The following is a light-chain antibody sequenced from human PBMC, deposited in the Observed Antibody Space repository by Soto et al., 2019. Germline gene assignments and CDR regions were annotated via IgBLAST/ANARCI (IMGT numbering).Light chain of an antibody. V-gene: IGKV1-39*01. J-gene: IGKJ3*01. CDR3: QQTSSAPFT. CDR2: AAS. Sequence: DIQMTQSPSSLSASVGDRVTITCRASQSIDNFLNWYQQRPGKAPKLLIYAASSLHIGVPSRFSGGGSGTDFTLTITSLQPEDFATYYCQQTSSAPFTFGPGTKVDIK. CDR1: QSIDNF.